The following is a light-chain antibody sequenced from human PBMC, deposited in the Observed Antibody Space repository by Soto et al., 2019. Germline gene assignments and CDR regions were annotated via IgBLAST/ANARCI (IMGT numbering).Light chain of an antibody. CDR2: AAS. Sequence: DIQLTQSPSFLSASIGDRVTITCRASQGVSSDLAWYQKKPGKAPKLLIFAASTLQSGVPSRFSGSGSGTEFTLTISSLQPEDFVTYCCQQFHTYPRTFGQGTKVEIK. V-gene: IGKV1-9*01. J-gene: IGKJ1*01. CDR1: QGVSSD. CDR3: QQFHTYPRT.